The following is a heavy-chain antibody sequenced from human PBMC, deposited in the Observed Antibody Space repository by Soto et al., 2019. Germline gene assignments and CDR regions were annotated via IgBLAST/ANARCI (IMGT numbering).Heavy chain of an antibody. CDR3: ARGVKWSYGWFDP. V-gene: IGHV1-46*01. CDR2: INPSGGST. Sequence: QVQLVQSGAEVKKPGASVKVSCKASGYTFITYYMHWVRQAPGQGLEWMGIINPSGGSTTYAQKFQGSVRMTRDTSTSPVYMEVSSLRSEDTAVYYCARGVKWSYGWFDPWGQGTPVTVSS. J-gene: IGHJ5*02. CDR1: GYTFITYY. D-gene: IGHD3-16*01.